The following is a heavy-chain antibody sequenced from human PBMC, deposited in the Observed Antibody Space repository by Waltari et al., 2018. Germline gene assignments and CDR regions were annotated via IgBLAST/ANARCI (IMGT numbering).Heavy chain of an antibody. CDR1: GGSFSGYY. J-gene: IGHJ4*02. Sequence: QVQLQQWGAGLLKPSETLSLTCAVYGGSFSGYYWSWLRQPPGKGLEWIGEINHSGSTNYNPPLKSRVTISVDTAKNQFSLKLSFVTAADTAVYYCARAWDCSGGSCYVVDYWGQGTLVTVSS. D-gene: IGHD2-15*01. CDR3: ARAWDCSGGSCYVVDY. V-gene: IGHV4-34*01. CDR2: INHSGST.